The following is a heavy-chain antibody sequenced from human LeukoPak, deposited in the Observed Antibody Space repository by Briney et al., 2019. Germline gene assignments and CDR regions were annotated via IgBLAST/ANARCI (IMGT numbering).Heavy chain of an antibody. V-gene: IGHV1-69*04. D-gene: IGHD2-2*02. CDR1: GGTFSSYA. J-gene: IGHJ6*03. CDR2: IIPILGIA. CDR3: ARGIVVVPAAILYYYYMDV. Sequence: SVKVSCKASGGTFSSYAISWVRQAPGQGLEWMGRIIPILGIANYAQKFQGRVTITADKSTSTAYMELSRLRSDDTAVYYCARGIVVVPAAILYYYYMDVWGKGTTVTVSS.